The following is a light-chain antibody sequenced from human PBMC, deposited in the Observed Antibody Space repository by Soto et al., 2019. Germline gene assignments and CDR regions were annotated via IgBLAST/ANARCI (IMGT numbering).Light chain of an antibody. Sequence: QSVLTQPASVSGSPGQSITISCTGTSSDFRNYNLVSWYQQSPGRAPKLMILAGNRRPSGVPNRFSGSKSGNTASLTIFGLQAEDEGDYYCCSYAGNRTLVFGGGTKVTVL. CDR3: CSYAGNRTLV. V-gene: IGLV2-23*01. CDR1: SSDFRNYNL. CDR2: AGN. J-gene: IGLJ3*02.